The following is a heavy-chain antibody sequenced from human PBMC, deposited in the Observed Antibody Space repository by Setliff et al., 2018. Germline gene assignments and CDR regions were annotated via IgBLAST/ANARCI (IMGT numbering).Heavy chain of an antibody. Sequence: GESLKISCKGSGYNFNNDWIGWVRQMPGKGLEWMGSIFPGDSDTRYSPSFQGQVTISADKSISTAYLQWSSLKASDTAMYYCARYSSSFAAGDYWGQGTLVTVSS. CDR3: ARYSSSFAAGDY. J-gene: IGHJ4*02. D-gene: IGHD6-6*01. CDR2: IFPGDSDT. V-gene: IGHV5-51*01. CDR1: GYNFNNDW.